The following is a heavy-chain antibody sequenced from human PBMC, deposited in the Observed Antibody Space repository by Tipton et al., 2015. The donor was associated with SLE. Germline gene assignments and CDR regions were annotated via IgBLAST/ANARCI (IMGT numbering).Heavy chain of an antibody. V-gene: IGHV3-23*01. D-gene: IGHD4-17*01. J-gene: IGHJ6*02. CDR3: AKDRKVTTFDYYYGMDV. Sequence: GSLRLSCVGSGFNFLSYAMSWVRQAPGKGLEWVSTIGSSGSSTYYADSVKGRFTIPRANSRNTLYLEMSSLRGEDTAVYYCAKDRKVTTFDYYYGMDVWGQGTTVTVSS. CDR1: GFNFLSYA. CDR2: IGSSGSST.